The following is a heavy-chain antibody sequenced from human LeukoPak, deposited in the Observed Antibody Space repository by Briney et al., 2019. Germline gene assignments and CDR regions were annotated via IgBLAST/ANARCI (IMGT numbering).Heavy chain of an antibody. CDR1: GYTFTSYG. J-gene: IGHJ4*02. Sequence: ASVKVSCKASGYTFTSYGISWVRQAPGQGLEWMGWISAYNGNTNYAQKFQGRVTMTRDTSISTAYMELSRLRSDDTAVYYCARASATMVLNPFDYWGQGTLVTVSS. CDR2: ISAYNGNT. D-gene: IGHD3-10*01. V-gene: IGHV1-18*01. CDR3: ARASATMVLNPFDY.